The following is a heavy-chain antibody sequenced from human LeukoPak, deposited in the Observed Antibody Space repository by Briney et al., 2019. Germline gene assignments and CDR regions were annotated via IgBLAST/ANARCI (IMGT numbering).Heavy chain of an antibody. CDR3: ARFGSGSYRQFDY. D-gene: IGHD3-10*01. V-gene: IGHV6-1*01. Sequence: SQTLSLTCAISGDSVSSNSAAWNWIRQSPSRGLEWLGRTFYRSKWYNDYAVSVKSRITINPDTSKNQFSLKLSSVTAADTAVYYCARFGSGSYRQFDYWGQGTLVTVSS. J-gene: IGHJ4*02. CDR1: GDSVSSNSAA. CDR2: TFYRSKWYN.